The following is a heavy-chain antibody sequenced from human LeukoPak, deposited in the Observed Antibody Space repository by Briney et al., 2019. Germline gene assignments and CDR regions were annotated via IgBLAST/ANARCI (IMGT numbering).Heavy chain of an antibody. CDR3: ARVGLNDYGSGTYADY. Sequence: KPGESLRLSCGASGFTFNDYYMTWIRQAPGKGLEWVSYISTHGSIIYYADSVKGRFTISRDNAKNSLYLQMNALRAEDTAVYYCARVGLNDYGSGTYADYWGQGTLVTVSS. V-gene: IGHV3-11*04. D-gene: IGHD3-10*01. J-gene: IGHJ4*02. CDR2: ISTHGSII. CDR1: GFTFNDYY.